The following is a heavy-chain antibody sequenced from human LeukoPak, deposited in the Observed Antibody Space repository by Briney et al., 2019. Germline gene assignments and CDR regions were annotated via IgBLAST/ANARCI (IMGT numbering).Heavy chain of an antibody. J-gene: IGHJ5*02. CDR3: ARDFRVGWWGT. Sequence: PGGSLRLSCAASGFTFSSYEMNWVRQAPGKGLEWVSSISSSSSYIYYANSVKGRFTISRDNAKNSLYLQINSLRAEDTAVYYCARDFRVGWWGTWGQGTLVTVSS. V-gene: IGHV3-21*01. CDR1: GFTFSSYE. D-gene: IGHD3-16*01. CDR2: ISSSSSYI.